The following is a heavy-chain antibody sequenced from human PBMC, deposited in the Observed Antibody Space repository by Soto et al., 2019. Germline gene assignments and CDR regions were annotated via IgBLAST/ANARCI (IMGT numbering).Heavy chain of an antibody. J-gene: IGHJ6*03. Sequence: GGSLRLSCAASGFTFSSYGMHWVRQAPGKGLEWVAVIWYDGSNKYYADSVKGRFTISRDNSKNTLYLQMNSLRAEDTAVYYCARDPTASVVDTAMVWYYYMDVWGKGTTVTVSS. CDR2: IWYDGSNK. CDR1: GFTFSSYG. D-gene: IGHD5-18*01. V-gene: IGHV3-33*01. CDR3: ARDPTASVVDTAMVWYYYMDV.